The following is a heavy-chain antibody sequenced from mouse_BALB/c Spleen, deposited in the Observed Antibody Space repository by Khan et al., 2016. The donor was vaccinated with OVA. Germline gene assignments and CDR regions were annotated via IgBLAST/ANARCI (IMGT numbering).Heavy chain of an antibody. CDR3: ARDGSRYNYAMDY. Sequence: EVQLQESGPGLVKPSQSLSLTCTVTSYSITSDYAWNWIRQFPGNKLEWMGYISYSGSTNYNPSLKSRISITRDTSKNQFFLQLNSVTTEDTATXYCARDGSRYNYAMDYWGQGTSVTVSS. CDR1: SYSITSDYA. D-gene: IGHD2-3*01. CDR2: ISYSGST. J-gene: IGHJ4*01. V-gene: IGHV3-2*02.